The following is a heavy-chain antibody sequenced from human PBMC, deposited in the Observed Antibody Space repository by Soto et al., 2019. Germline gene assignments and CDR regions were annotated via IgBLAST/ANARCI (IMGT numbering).Heavy chain of an antibody. CDR3: ARGSYGDYKF. CDR1: GYTFSDYG. J-gene: IGHJ4*02. CDR2: ISAYNGDT. V-gene: IGHV1-18*01. D-gene: IGHD4-17*01. Sequence: QVQLVQSGGEVKMPGASVKVSCKASGYTFSDYGMSWVRQAPGQGLEWMGWISAYNGDTNYAQKFQGRVTMTTDTSTNTAYMKLRSLSSDDTAVYYCARGSYGDYKFWGQGTLVTVSS.